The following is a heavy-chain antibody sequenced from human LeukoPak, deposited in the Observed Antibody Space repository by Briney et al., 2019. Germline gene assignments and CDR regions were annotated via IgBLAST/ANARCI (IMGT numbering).Heavy chain of an antibody. CDR2: IYYSGST. V-gene: IGHV4-59*01. J-gene: IGHJ4*02. CDR1: GGSISSYY. Sequence: KPSETLSLTCTVSGGSISSYYWSWIRQPPGKGLEWIGYIYYSGSTNYNPSLKSRVTISVDTSKNQFSLKLSSVTAADTAVYYCARDTDSSSWTPGYWGQGTLVTVSS. D-gene: IGHD6-13*01. CDR3: ARDTDSSSWTPGY.